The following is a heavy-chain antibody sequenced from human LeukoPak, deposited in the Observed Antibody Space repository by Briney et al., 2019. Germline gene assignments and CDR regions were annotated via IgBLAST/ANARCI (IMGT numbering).Heavy chain of an antibody. Sequence: SETLSLTCTVSGGSISSYYWSWIRQPPGKGLEWIGYIYYSGSTDYNPSLKSRVTISVDTSKNQFSLKLSSVTAADTAVYYCARGGLSYGDYGVWGQGTLVTVSS. CDR2: IYYSGST. D-gene: IGHD4-17*01. CDR3: ARGGLSYGDYGV. CDR1: GGSISSYY. V-gene: IGHV4-59*08. J-gene: IGHJ4*02.